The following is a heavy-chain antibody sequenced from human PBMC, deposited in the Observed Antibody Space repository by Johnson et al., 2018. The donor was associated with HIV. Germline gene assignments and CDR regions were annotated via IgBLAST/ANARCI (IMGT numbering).Heavy chain of an antibody. V-gene: IGHV3-7*01. J-gene: IGHJ3*02. CDR1: GFTFSSYW. CDR3: ARGGSTAGFDI. CDR2: IKQDVSEK. Sequence: VQLVESGGGLVQPGGSLRLSCAASGFTFSSYWMNWVRQAPGKGLEWVANIKQDVSEKYYVDSVKGRFTISRDNAKNSVYLQMNSLRVADTAIYYCARGGSTAGFDIWGQGTMVTVSS. D-gene: IGHD6-19*01.